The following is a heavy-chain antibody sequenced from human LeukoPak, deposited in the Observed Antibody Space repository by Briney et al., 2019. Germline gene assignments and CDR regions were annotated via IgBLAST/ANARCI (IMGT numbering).Heavy chain of an antibody. Sequence: GSLRLSCAASGFPFSDYYMSWIRQAPGKGLEWVSYISSSGSTIYYADSVKGRFTISRDNAKNSLYLQMNSMRAEDTAVYYCAIDRVAAPLFHYRGQGTLVTVSS. J-gene: IGHJ4*02. CDR2: ISSSGSTI. V-gene: IGHV3-11*04. CDR1: GFPFSDYY. CDR3: AIDRVAAPLFHY. D-gene: IGHD6-6*01.